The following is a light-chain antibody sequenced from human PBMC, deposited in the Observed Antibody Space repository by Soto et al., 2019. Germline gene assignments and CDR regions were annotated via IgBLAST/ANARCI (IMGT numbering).Light chain of an antibody. V-gene: IGLV2-14*01. CDR3: SSYSSSSTLVL. J-gene: IGLJ2*01. CDR1: SSDIGTYNY. CDR2: EIR. Sequence: QSALTQPASVSGSPGQSITISCTGTSSDIGTYNYVSWYQQHPGKAPKLVIYEIRHRPSGISNRFSGSKSGNAASLTISGRQADDEAAYYCSSYSSSSTLVLFGGGTKLTVL.